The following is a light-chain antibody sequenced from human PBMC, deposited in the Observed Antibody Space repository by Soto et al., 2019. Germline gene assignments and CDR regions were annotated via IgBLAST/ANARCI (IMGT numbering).Light chain of an antibody. CDR3: MSYIDSTSTHWV. Sequence: QSALTQPASVSGSPGQSITISCTGTSSDVGHPYNYVSWYQQHPGNAPKHLIFKVSNRPSGISGRFSGSKSGNTASLTISGLQAEDVADYYCMSYIDSTSTHWVLGGGTKLTVL. CDR2: KVS. V-gene: IGLV2-14*03. CDR1: SSDVGHPYNY. J-gene: IGLJ3*02.